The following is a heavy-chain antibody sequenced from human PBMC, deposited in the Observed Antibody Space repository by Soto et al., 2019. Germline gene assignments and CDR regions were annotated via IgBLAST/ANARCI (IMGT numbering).Heavy chain of an antibody. CDR1: VSSINSGGYY. V-gene: IGHV4-39*01. CDR3: ARRYGDWYFDL. CDR2: MYYGGST. D-gene: IGHD4-17*01. J-gene: IGHJ2*01. Sequence: SETLSLTCTVSVSSINSGGYYSGWVRQPPGKGLEWIGSMYYGGSTYYNPSLKSRVTVSVDTSKNQFSLKLSSVTAADTAVYYCARRYGDWYFDLWGRGTLVTVSS.